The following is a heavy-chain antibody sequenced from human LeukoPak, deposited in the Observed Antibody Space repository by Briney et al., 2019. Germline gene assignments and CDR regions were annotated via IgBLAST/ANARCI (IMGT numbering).Heavy chain of an antibody. CDR2: IKEDGSGK. J-gene: IGHJ3*02. D-gene: IGHD2-2*01. CDR3: AREEPAALKAFDI. CDR1: GFIFSSYW. V-gene: IGHV3-7*01. Sequence: PGGSLRLSCAASGFIFSSYWMSWVRQAPGKGLEWVANIKEDGSGKYYVDSVKGRFAISRDNAKDLLYLQMNSLRAEDTAVFYCAREEPAALKAFDIWGHGTMVTVSS.